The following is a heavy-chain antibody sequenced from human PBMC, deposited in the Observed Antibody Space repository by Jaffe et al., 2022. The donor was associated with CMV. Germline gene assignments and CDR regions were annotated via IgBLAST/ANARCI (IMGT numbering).Heavy chain of an antibody. D-gene: IGHD3-16*02. J-gene: IGHJ2*01. CDR1: GGSISSSSYY. Sequence: QLQLQESGPGLVKPSETLSLTCTVSGGSISSSSYYWGWIRQPPGKGLEWIGSIYYSGSTYYNPSLKSRVTISVDTSKNQFSLKLSSVTAADTAVYYCASQYYDYVWGSYRHPYNGNWYFDLWGRGTLVTVSS. V-gene: IGHV4-39*01. CDR2: IYYSGST. CDR3: ASQYYDYVWGSYRHPYNGNWYFDL.